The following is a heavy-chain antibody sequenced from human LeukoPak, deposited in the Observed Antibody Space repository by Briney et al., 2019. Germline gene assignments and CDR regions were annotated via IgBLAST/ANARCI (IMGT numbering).Heavy chain of an antibody. CDR1: GFTFSSYA. CDR3: ADQVRGRTSFDY. CDR2: ISGSGGST. V-gene: IGHV3-23*01. D-gene: IGHD3-10*01. Sequence: GGSLRLSCAASGFTFSSYAMSWVRQAPGKGLEWVSAISGSGGSTYYADSVKGRFTISRDNSKNTLYLQMNSLRAEDTAVYYCADQVRGRTSFDYWGQGTLVTVSS. J-gene: IGHJ4*02.